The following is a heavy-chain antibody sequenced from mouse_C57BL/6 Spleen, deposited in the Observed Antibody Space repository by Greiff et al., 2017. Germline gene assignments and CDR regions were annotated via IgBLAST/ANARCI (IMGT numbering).Heavy chain of an antibody. CDR1: GFTFSSYA. V-gene: IGHV5-4*01. D-gene: IGHD2-10*02. CDR2: ISDGGSYT. CDR3: ARDPYGNYACFDY. J-gene: IGHJ2*01. Sequence: EVQLVEPGGGLVKPGGSLKLSCAVSGFTFSSYAMSWVRQTPEKSLEWVATISDGGSYTYYPDNVKGRFTISRDNAKYSLDLQMSHLKSEDTAMYYCARDPYGNYACFDYWGQGTTLTVSS.